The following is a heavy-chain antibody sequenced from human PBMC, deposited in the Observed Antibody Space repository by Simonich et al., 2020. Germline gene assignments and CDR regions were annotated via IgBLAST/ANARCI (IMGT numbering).Heavy chain of an antibody. CDR2: INSNASTT. CDR1: GFTFSSYW. Sequence: EVQLVESGGGLVQPGGSLRLSCAASGFTFSSYWMHWVRQAPGKGLGGYPRINSNASTTNYPDTMKGRFTTSRDNAKNTLYLQMNSLRAEDTAVYYCARGGWSSSWYYWGQGTLVTVSS. J-gene: IGHJ4*02. D-gene: IGHD6-13*01. V-gene: IGHV3-74*01. CDR3: ARGGWSSSWYY.